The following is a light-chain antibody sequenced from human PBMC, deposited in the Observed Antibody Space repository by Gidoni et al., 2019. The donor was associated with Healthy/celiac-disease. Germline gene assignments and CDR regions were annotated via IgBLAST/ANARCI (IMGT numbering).Light chain of an antibody. CDR3: QQYNSYSQT. J-gene: IGKJ1*01. Sequence: DIQMTQSPSTLSASVGDRVTITCRPSQSISSWLAWYQQKPGKAPKLLIYKASSLESGVPSRFSGSGSGTEFTLTISSLQPDDFATYYCQQYNSYSQTFXQXTKVEIK. CDR2: KAS. V-gene: IGKV1-5*03. CDR1: QSISSW.